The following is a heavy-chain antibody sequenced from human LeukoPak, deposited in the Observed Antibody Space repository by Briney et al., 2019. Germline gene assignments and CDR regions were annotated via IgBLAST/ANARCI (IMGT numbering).Heavy chain of an antibody. CDR1: GFTFDDYA. CDR3: AKGVVVRWFGVSDAFDI. V-gene: IGHV3-9*01. D-gene: IGHD2-21*01. CDR2: ISWNSGSI. J-gene: IGHJ3*02. Sequence: PGGSLRLSCAASGFTFDDYAMHWVRQAPGKGLEWVSGISWNSGSIGYADSVKGRFTISRDNAKNSLYLQMNSLRAEDTALYYCAKGVVVRWFGVSDAFDIWGQGTMVTVSS.